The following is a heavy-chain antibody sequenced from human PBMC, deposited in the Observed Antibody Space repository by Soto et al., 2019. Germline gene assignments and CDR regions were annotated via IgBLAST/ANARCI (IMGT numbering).Heavy chain of an antibody. J-gene: IGHJ3*02. CDR1: GGTFSSYA. CDR3: ARGGVDGILTGYNAFDI. Sequence: GASVKVSCKASGGTFSSYAISWVRQAPGQGLEWMGGIIPIFGTANYAQKFQGRVTITADESTSTAYMELSSLRSEDTAVYYCARGGVDGILTGYNAFDIWGQGTMVTVSS. V-gene: IGHV1-69*13. CDR2: IIPIFGTA. D-gene: IGHD3-9*01.